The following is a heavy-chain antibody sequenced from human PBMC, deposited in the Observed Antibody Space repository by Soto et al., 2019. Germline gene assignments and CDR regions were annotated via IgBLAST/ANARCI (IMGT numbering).Heavy chain of an antibody. CDR3: ASDLGYCSGGSRPRLGIIDY. J-gene: IGHJ4*02. V-gene: IGHV3-33*01. D-gene: IGHD2-15*01. CDR2: IWYDGSNK. Sequence: QVPLVESGGGVVQPGRSLRLSCAASGFTFSSYGMHWVRQAPGKGLEWVAVIWYDGSNKYYADSVTGRFTISRDNSKNKLYLQMNSLRGEDTAVYYCASDLGYCSGGSRPRLGIIDYWGQGTLVTVPS. CDR1: GFTFSSYG.